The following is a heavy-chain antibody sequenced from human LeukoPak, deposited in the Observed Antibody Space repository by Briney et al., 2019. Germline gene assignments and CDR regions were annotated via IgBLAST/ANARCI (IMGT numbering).Heavy chain of an antibody. D-gene: IGHD3-16*01. V-gene: IGHV4-39*07. J-gene: IGHJ4*02. CDR3: ARDGKRTSMITSGGARPHYFDY. CDR2: IYYSGST. CDR1: GGSISSSSYY. Sequence: SETLSLTCTVFGGSISSSSYYWGWIRQPPGKGLEWIGIIYYSGSTYYNPSLKSRVTISVDTSKNQFSLKLSSVTAADTAVFYCARDGKRTSMITSGGARPHYFDYWGQGALVTVSS.